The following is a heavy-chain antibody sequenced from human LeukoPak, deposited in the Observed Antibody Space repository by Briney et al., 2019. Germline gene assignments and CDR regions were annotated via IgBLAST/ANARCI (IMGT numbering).Heavy chain of an antibody. CDR2: IRQDGSET. CDR3: ARDGELGSPADAFDI. CDR1: GFTFRSYW. V-gene: IGHV3-7*01. J-gene: IGHJ3*02. D-gene: IGHD1-26*01. Sequence: GGSLRLSCAASGFTFRSYWMTWVRQYPGKGLEWVANIRQDGSETYYADSVKGRFTISRDNAKRSLYLQMNSLRAEDTAVYYCARDGELGSPADAFDIWGQGTMVTVSS.